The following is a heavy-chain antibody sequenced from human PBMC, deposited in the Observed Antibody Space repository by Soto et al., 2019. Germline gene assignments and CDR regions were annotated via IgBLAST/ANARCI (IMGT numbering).Heavy chain of an antibody. CDR1: GFTFSSYS. D-gene: IGHD3-22*01. J-gene: IGHJ4*02. CDR3: ARPPYYYDSSGYLGY. Sequence: EVQLVESGGGLVKPGGSLRLSCAASGFTFSSYSMNWVRQAPGKGLEWVSTISSSSSSIYYADSVKGRFTISRDNAKNSLYLQMNSLRAEDTAVYYCARPPYYYDSSGYLGYWGQGTLVTVSS. CDR2: ISSSSSSI. V-gene: IGHV3-21*01.